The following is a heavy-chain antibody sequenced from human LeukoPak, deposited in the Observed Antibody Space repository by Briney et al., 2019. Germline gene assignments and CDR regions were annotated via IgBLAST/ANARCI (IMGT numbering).Heavy chain of an antibody. CDR1: GGSISSYY. CDR2: IYYSGST. J-gene: IGHJ4*02. CDR3: AREGGSYRTFDY. V-gene: IGHV4-59*12. D-gene: IGHD3-16*02. Sequence: PSETLSLTCTVSGGSISSYYWSWIRQPPGKGLEWIGYIYYSGSTNYNPSLKSRVTMSVDTSKNQFSLILSSVTAADTAVYYCAREGGSYRTFDYWGQGTLVTVSS.